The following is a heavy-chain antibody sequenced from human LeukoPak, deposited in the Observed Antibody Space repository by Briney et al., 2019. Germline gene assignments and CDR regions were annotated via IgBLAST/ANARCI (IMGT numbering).Heavy chain of an antibody. V-gene: IGHV3-7*01. D-gene: IGHD3-10*01. J-gene: IGHJ3*02. CDR1: GFTFSTFW. Sequence: PGGSLRLSCAASGFTFSTFWMSWVRQASGKGLEWVANIKQDGTEKYYVDSVKGRFTISRDNAQTSLYLQMNSLRAEDTAVYYCARDFRSYIGSGICAFDIWGQGTMVTVSS. CDR2: IKQDGTEK. CDR3: ARDFRSYIGSGICAFDI.